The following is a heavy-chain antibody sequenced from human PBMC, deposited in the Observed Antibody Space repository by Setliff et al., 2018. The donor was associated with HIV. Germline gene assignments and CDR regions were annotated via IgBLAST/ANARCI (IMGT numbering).Heavy chain of an antibody. D-gene: IGHD3-10*01. CDR2: IYYSGST. CDR1: AGSIRSSTYY. J-gene: IGHJ3*02. V-gene: IGHV4-39*07. Sequence: PSETLSLTCTVSAGSIRSSTYYWAWIRQPPGKGLEWIGTIYYSGSTYYNPSLKSRVTISVDTSKNHFSLNLSSVTAADTAVYYCARESMLRGLRHAVDIWGQGTMVTVSS. CDR3: ARESMLRGLRHAVDI.